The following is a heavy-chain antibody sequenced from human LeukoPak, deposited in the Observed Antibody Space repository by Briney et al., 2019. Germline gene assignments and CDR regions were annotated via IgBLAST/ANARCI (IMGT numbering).Heavy chain of an antibody. D-gene: IGHD5-24*01. CDR3: ARRDRWLQDY. CDR1: GYTFTSYD. V-gene: IGHV1-8*01. Sequence: ASVKVSCKASGYTFTSYDINWVRQATGQGLEWMGWMSPNSGNTGYAQKFQGRVTMARNTSISTAYMELTSLRSEDPAVNYCARRDRWLQDYWGQGTLVTVSP. CDR2: MSPNSGNT. J-gene: IGHJ4*02.